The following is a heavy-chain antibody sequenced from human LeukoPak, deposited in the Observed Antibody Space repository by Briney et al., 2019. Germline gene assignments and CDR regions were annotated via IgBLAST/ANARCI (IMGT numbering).Heavy chain of an antibody. V-gene: IGHV1-2*02. J-gene: IGHJ4*02. CDR3: ARARTIPGYFDY. CDR1: GYTFSGDF. CDR2: INPNSGDT. D-gene: IGHD1-1*01. Sequence: ASVKVSCKASGYTFSGDFIHWVRQAPGQGLEWMAWINPNSGDTNYAQKFRGRVTVTRDTSISTAYLELDRLRSDDTAKYYCARARTIPGYFDYWGQGTLVTVSS.